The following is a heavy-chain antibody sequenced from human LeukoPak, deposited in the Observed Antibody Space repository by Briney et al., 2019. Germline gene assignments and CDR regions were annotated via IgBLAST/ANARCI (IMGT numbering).Heavy chain of an antibody. Sequence: SETLSLTCAVYGGSFSGYYWSWIRQPPGKGLEWIGEINHSGGTNYNPSLKSRVTISVDTSKNQFSLKLSSVTAADTAVHYCARVRYCSSTSCPWGQGTLVTVSS. CDR3: ARVRYCSSTSCP. CDR2: INHSGGT. CDR1: GGSFSGYY. V-gene: IGHV4-34*01. J-gene: IGHJ5*02. D-gene: IGHD2-2*01.